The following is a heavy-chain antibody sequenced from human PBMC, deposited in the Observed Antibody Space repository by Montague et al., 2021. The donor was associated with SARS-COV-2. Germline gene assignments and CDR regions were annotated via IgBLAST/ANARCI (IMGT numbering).Heavy chain of an antibody. Sequence: SETLSLTCTVSGGSISSYYWSWIRQPPGEGLEWIGYINYSGSTXXXPSXXXPVTISVDTSKNQFSLKLSSVTAADTAVYYCARGDVEMATIKSGGPFYHFDYWGQGTLVTVSS. V-gene: IGHV4-59*13. J-gene: IGHJ4*02. D-gene: IGHD5-24*01. CDR3: ARGDVEMATIKSGGPFYHFDY. CDR1: GGSISSYY. CDR2: INYSGST.